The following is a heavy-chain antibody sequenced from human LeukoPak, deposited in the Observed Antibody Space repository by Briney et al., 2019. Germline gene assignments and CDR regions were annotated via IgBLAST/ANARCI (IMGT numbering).Heavy chain of an antibody. CDR3: ARREHNNGYFYGMDV. J-gene: IGHJ6*02. CDR2: ISSRSTYI. D-gene: IGHD2-8*01. Sequence: GGSLRLSCAASGFTFSTYSVNWVRQAPGKGLEWVSSISSRSTYIYYADSVKGRFTSSRDNAKNSLYLQMNSLRAEDTAVYYCARREHNNGYFYGMDVWGQGTTVTVSS. CDR1: GFTFSTYS. V-gene: IGHV3-21*01.